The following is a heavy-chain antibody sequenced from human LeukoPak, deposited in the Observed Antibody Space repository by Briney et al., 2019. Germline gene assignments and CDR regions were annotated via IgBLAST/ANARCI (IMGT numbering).Heavy chain of an antibody. CDR3: ARDLTIAAAGTYGY. CDR1: GYTFTSYG. Sequence: ASVKVSCKTSGYTFTSYGVSWVRQAPGQGPEWMGWISTYNGNTNYAQNFQGRVTMTTDTSTGTAYMEVRSLRSDDTAVYYCARDLTIAAAGTYGYWGQGTLVAVSS. CDR2: ISTYNGNT. J-gene: IGHJ4*02. D-gene: IGHD6-13*01. V-gene: IGHV1-18*01.